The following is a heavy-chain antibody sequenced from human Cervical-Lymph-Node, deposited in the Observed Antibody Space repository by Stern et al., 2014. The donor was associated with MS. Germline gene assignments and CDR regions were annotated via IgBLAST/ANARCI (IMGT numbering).Heavy chain of an antibody. CDR2: SIPIFGTA. J-gene: IGHJ6*02. CDR3: ARGELKEGLVRGMDV. D-gene: IGHD1-26*01. V-gene: IGHV1-69*01. Sequence: VQLVQSGAEGKKPGSSVKVSCKASGGTFSSYAISWVRQPPGQGIEWLGGSIPIFGTANYAQKFQGRVTITADESTSTAYMELSSLRSEDTAVYYCARGELKEGLVRGMDVWGQGTTVTVSS. CDR1: GGTFSSYA.